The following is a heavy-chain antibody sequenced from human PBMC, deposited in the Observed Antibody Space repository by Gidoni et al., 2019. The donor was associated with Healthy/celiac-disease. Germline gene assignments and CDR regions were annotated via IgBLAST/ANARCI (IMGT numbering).Heavy chain of an antibody. CDR2: ISWNSGSI. CDR3: AKTICSSTSCLLYYFDY. J-gene: IGHJ4*02. D-gene: IGHD2-2*01. Sequence: WVSGISWNSGSIGYADSVKGRFTISRDNAKNSLYLQMNSLRAEDTALYYCAKTICSSTSCLLYYFDYWGQGTLVTVSS. V-gene: IGHV3-9*01.